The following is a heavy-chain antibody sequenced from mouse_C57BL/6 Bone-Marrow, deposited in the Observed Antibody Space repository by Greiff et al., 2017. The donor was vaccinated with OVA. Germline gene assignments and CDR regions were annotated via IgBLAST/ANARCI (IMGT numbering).Heavy chain of an antibody. CDR2: IDPENGDT. D-gene: IGHD2-5*01. J-gene: IGHJ2*01. Sequence: VQLKQSGAELVRPGASVKLSCTASGFNIKDDYMHWVKQRPEQGLEWIGWIDPENGDTEYASKFQGKATITADTSSNTAYLQLSSLTSEDTAVYYCTPIVTTGFDYWGQGTTLTVSS. CDR3: TPIVTTGFDY. CDR1: GFNIKDDY. V-gene: IGHV14-4*01.